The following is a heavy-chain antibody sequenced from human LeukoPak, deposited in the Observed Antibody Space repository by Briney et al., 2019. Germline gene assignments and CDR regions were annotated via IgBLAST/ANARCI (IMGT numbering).Heavy chain of an antibody. J-gene: IGHJ6*02. CDR2: IIPILGIA. V-gene: IGHV1-69*04. CDR3: ARDPLYDSSGYYYYYYGMDV. CDR1: GGTFSSYT. Sequence: GSSVKVSCKASGGTFSSYTISWVRQAPGQGLEWMGRIIPILGIASYAQKFQGRVTITADKSTSTAYMELSSLGSEDTAVYYCARDPLYDSSGYYYYYYGMDVWGQGTTVTVSS. D-gene: IGHD3-22*01.